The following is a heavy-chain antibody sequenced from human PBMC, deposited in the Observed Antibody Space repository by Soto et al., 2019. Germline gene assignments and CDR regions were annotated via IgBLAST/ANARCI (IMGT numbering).Heavy chain of an antibody. Sequence: QVQLVQSGAEVRKPGASVKVSCKTSGYTFTNYDINWVRQATGQGLEWMGWMNPKSGNTGSAQQFQGRVIMTRSTYISTGYMELSSLRSEDTGVYYCVRVYGEIDYWGQGTLVTVSS. V-gene: IGHV1-8*01. D-gene: IGHD4-17*01. J-gene: IGHJ4*02. CDR1: GYTFTNYD. CDR2: MNPKSGNT. CDR3: VRVYGEIDY.